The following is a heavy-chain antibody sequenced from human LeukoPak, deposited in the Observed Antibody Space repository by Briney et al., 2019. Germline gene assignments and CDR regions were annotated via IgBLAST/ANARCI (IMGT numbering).Heavy chain of an antibody. CDR3: ARAITIGGLFDY. V-gene: IGHV4-59*01. J-gene: IGHJ4*02. CDR1: SGSISSYY. D-gene: IGHD3-16*01. Sequence: SETVSLTCTVSSGSISSYYWSWIRQPPGKGLEWIGYIYYSGSTNYNPSLKSRVTISVDTSKNQFSLKLSSVTAADTAVYYCARAITIGGLFDYWGQGTLVTVSS. CDR2: IYYSGST.